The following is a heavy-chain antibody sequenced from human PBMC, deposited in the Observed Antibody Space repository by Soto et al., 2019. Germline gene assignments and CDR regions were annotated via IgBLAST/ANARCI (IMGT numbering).Heavy chain of an antibody. V-gene: IGHV3-11*01. CDR2: ISSSGSTI. J-gene: IGHJ4*02. CDR3: ARVVVAAWDFDY. CDR1: GFNFSDYY. Sequence: GGSLRLSCAASGFNFSDYYMSWIRQAPGKGLEWVSYISSSGSTIYYADSVKGRFTISRDNAKNSLYLQMNSLRAEDTAVYYCARVVVAAWDFDYWGQGTLVTVSS. D-gene: IGHD2-15*01.